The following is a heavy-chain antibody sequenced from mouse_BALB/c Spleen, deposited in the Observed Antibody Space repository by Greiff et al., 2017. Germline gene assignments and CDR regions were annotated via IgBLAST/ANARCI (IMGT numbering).Heavy chain of an antibody. Sequence: VQLKQSGPGLVKPSQSLSLTCSVTGYSITSGYYWNWIRQFPGNKLEWMGYISYDGSNNYNPSLKNRISITRDTSKNQFFLKLNSVTTEDTATYYCARREEYGNFDYWGQGTTLTVSS. CDR2: ISYDGSN. CDR1: GYSITSGYY. J-gene: IGHJ2*01. CDR3: ARREEYGNFDY. D-gene: IGHD2-1*01. V-gene: IGHV3-6*02.